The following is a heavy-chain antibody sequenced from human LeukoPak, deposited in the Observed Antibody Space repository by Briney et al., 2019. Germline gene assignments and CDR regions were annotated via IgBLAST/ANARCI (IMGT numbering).Heavy chain of an antibody. J-gene: IGHJ4*02. Sequence: PSETLSLTCTVSGGSISSGDYYWSWIRQPPGKGLGWIGYIYYSGSTYYNPSLKSRVSTSVDTSKNQFSLKLSSVTAADTAVYYCARNIVVVTASYYFDYWGQGTLVTVSS. CDR1: GGSISSGDYY. CDR3: ARNIVVVTASYYFDY. CDR2: IYYSGST. D-gene: IGHD2-21*02. V-gene: IGHV4-30-4*01.